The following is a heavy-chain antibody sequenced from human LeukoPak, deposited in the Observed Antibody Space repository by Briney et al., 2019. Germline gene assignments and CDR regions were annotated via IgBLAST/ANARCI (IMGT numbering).Heavy chain of an antibody. D-gene: IGHD5-24*01. CDR1: GGTFSSYA. CDR3: ARGERWLQSDEY. V-gene: IGHV1-69*05. Sequence: ASVKVSCKASGGTFSSYAISWVRQAPGQGLEWMGGIIPIFGTANYAQKFQGRVTITTDESTSTAYMELSSLRSEDTAVYYCARGERWLQSDEYWGQGTLVTVSS. J-gene: IGHJ4*02. CDR2: IIPIFGTA.